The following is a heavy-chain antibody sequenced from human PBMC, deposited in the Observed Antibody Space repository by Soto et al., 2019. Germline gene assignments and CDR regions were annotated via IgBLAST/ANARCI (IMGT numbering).Heavy chain of an antibody. CDR3: ARTRLAAPPFFDF. CDR2: IYWHDDK. Sequence: QITLKESGPTLVKPTQTLTLTFTLSGFSLTTNGMGVGWIRQPPGKALEWLALIYWHDDKRFSPSLKSRLTIAKDTSKNHVALTLTNVDPVYTATYFCARTRLAAPPFFDFWGQGTLVTVSS. J-gene: IGHJ4*02. CDR1: GFSLTTNGMG. V-gene: IGHV2-5*01. D-gene: IGHD6-6*01.